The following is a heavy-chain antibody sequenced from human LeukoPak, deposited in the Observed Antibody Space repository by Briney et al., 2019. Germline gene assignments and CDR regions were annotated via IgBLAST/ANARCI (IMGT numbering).Heavy chain of an antibody. D-gene: IGHD5-24*01. J-gene: IGHJ4*02. Sequence: SETLSLTCAVYGGSFSGYYWSWIRQPPGKGLEWIGEINHSGSTNYNPSLKSRVTISVDTSKNQFSLKLSSVTAADTAVYYCARRGSRMATIRNYFDYWGQGTLVTVSS. CDR1: GGSFSGYY. V-gene: IGHV4-34*01. CDR2: INHSGST. CDR3: ARRGSRMATIRNYFDY.